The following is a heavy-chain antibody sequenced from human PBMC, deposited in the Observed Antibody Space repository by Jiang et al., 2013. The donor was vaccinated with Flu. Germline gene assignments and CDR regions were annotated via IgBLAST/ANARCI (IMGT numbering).Heavy chain of an antibody. D-gene: IGHD3-22*01. J-gene: IGHJ2*01. CDR3: ARTTYYYDSSGYPYFDL. CDR1: GGTFSSYA. Sequence: GAEVKKPGSSVKVSCKASGGTFSSYAISWVRQAPGQGLEWMGRIIPILGIANYAQKFQGRVTITADKSTSTAYMELSSLRSEDTAVYYCARTTYYYDSSGYPYFDLWGRGTLVTVSS. CDR2: IIPILGIA. V-gene: IGHV1-69*04.